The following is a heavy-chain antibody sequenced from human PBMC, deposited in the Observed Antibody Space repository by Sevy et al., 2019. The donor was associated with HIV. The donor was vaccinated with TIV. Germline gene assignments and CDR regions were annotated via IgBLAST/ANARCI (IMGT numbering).Heavy chain of an antibody. CDR3: AKYSYYDSSGYFDA. D-gene: IGHD3-22*01. Sequence: GGCLRLSCAASGFTFEDYALHWVRQVPGKGLEWISGISWKSGRIGYADSVKGRFTISRDNAKNSLYLQMNSLRAEDTACYYCAKYSYYDSSGYFDAWGQGTLVTVSS. J-gene: IGHJ4*02. CDR1: GFTFEDYA. CDR2: ISWKSGRI. V-gene: IGHV3-9*01.